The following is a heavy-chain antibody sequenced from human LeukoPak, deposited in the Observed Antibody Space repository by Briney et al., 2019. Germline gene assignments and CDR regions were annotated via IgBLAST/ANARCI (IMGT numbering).Heavy chain of an antibody. CDR3: ARDSRYCSGGSCYSYFDY. CDR2: IIPILGIA. CDR1: GGTFSSYT. J-gene: IGHJ4*02. Sequence: ASVKVSCKASGGTFSSYTISWVRQAPGQGLEWMGRIIPILGIANYAQKFQGRVTITADKSTSTAYMELGSLRSEDTAVYYCARDSRYCSGGSCYSYFDYWGQGTLVTVSS. D-gene: IGHD2-15*01. V-gene: IGHV1-69*04.